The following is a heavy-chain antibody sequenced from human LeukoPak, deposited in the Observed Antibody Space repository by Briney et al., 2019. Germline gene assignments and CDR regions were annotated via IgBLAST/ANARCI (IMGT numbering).Heavy chain of an antibody. Sequence: PSETLSLTCTVSGGSISSYYWIWIRQPPGKGLEWIGYIYYSGSTNYNPSLKSRVTISVDTSKNQFSLKLSSVTAADTAVYYCARVNIRFLEWLSLDYWGQGTLVTVSS. CDR1: GGSISSYY. V-gene: IGHV4-59*01. CDR2: IYYSGST. D-gene: IGHD3-3*01. CDR3: ARVNIRFLEWLSLDY. J-gene: IGHJ4*02.